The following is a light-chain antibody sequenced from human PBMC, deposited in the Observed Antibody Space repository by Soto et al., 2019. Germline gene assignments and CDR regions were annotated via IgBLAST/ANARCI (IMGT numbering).Light chain of an antibody. V-gene: IGKV3-20*01. CDR3: QQYGSSPLT. Sequence: EIVLTQSPGTLSLSPGERATLSCRASQSVSSSYLAWYQQKPGQSPRLLISATSTREAGIPDRFSGSGSGTEFTLTISRLEPEDFAVYYCQQYGSSPLTFGGGTKVDIK. CDR1: QSVSSSY. J-gene: IGKJ4*01. CDR2: ATS.